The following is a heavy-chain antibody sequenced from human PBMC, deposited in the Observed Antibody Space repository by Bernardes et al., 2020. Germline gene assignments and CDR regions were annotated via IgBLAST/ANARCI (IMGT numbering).Heavy chain of an antibody. CDR2: VSTYNANT. V-gene: IGHV1-18*01. D-gene: IGHD2-15*01. Sequence: KVSCKASGYTFTSYGISWVRQAPGQGLEWMGWVSTYNANTNYAQKLQGRFTMTTDTSTSTAYMELRSLRSDDTAVYYCARDSCSGGSCYIDYWGQGTLVTVSS. CDR1: GYTFTSYG. CDR3: ARDSCSGGSCYIDY. J-gene: IGHJ4*02.